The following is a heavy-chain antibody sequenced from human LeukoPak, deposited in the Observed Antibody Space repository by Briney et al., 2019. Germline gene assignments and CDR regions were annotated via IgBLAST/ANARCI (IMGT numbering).Heavy chain of an antibody. V-gene: IGHV3-20*04. Sequence: GGSLRLSCAASGFTFDVYGMSWVRQAPGKGLEWVSGINWNGGSTGYADSVKGRFTISRDNAKNSLYLQMNSLRAEDTALYYCARDALKYYYDSSGYYFSYWGQGTLVTVSS. CDR3: ARDALKYYYDSSGYYFSY. D-gene: IGHD3-22*01. CDR2: INWNGGST. CDR1: GFTFDVYG. J-gene: IGHJ4*02.